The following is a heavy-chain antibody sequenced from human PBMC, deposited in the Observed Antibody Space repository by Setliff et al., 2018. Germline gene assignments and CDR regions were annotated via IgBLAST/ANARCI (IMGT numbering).Heavy chain of an antibody. D-gene: IGHD3-3*01. CDR2: VYDSGTT. V-gene: IGHV4-39*01. CDR3: ARMSGFQYMDV. J-gene: IGHJ6*03. Sequence: LSLTCTVPGGSISSISYYWGWIRQPPGKGLEWIGTVYDSGTTYYNPSLKSRVTIFVDTSKNQFSLNLNSVTAADTGVYYCARMSGFQYMDVWGKGTTVTVSS. CDR1: GGSISSISYY.